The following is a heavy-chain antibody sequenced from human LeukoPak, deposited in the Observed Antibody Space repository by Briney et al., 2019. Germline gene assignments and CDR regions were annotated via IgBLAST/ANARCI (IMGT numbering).Heavy chain of an antibody. CDR2: IKQDGSEK. V-gene: IGHV3-7*03. CDR1: GFIYGNYW. CDR3: ARGGGGYVGFDY. J-gene: IGHJ4*02. D-gene: IGHD5-12*01. Sequence: GGSLRLSCRGSGFIYGNYWMTWVRQAPGKGLEWVANIKQDGSEKYYVDSVKGRFTISRDNAKNSLYLQMNSLRAEDTAVYHCARGGGGYVGFDYWGQGTLVTVSS.